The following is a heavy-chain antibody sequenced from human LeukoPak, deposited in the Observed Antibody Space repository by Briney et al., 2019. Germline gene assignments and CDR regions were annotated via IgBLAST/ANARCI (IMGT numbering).Heavy chain of an antibody. CDR3: ARDLCSSCYDGWFDP. V-gene: IGHV1-69*05. D-gene: IGHD2-2*01. Sequence: SVKVSCKASGGTFSSYAISWVRQAPGQGLEWMGGIIPIFGTANYAHKFQGRVTITTDESTSTAYMELSSLRSEDTAVYYCARDLCSSCYDGWFDPWGQGTLVTVSS. J-gene: IGHJ5*02. CDR1: GGTFSSYA. CDR2: IIPIFGTA.